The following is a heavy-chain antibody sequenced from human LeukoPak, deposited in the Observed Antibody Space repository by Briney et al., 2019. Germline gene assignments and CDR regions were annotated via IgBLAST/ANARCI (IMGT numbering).Heavy chain of an antibody. CDR2: ISGSGGST. CDR1: GFTFSSYA. J-gene: IGHJ4*02. Sequence: PGGSLRLSCAASGFTFSSYAMSWVRQAPGKGLEWVSAISGSGGSTYYADSVKGRFTISRENSKNTLYVQMNSLRAEDTATHYCAKGTTYYDILTGYGYPYYFDYWGQGTLVTVSS. V-gene: IGHV3-23*01. CDR3: AKGTTYYDILTGYGYPYYFDY. D-gene: IGHD3-9*01.